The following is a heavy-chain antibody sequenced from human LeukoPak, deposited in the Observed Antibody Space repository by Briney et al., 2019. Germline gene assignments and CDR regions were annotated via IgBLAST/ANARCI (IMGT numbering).Heavy chain of an antibody. Sequence: ASETLSLTCTVSGGSITSGGEYWIWVRQPAGKGLEWIGLVYTSGFTNYNPSLKSRVTISVDTSKNQFSLKLSSVTAADTAVYYCARHLDYAEGLRHAFDIWGQGTMVTVSS. D-gene: IGHD2-2*01. CDR2: VYTSGFT. J-gene: IGHJ3*02. CDR1: GGSITSGGEY. V-gene: IGHV4-61*02. CDR3: ARHLDYAEGLRHAFDI.